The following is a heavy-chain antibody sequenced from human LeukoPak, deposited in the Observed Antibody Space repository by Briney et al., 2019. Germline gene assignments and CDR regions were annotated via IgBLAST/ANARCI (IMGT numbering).Heavy chain of an antibody. CDR1: GFTFSSYG. CDR2: IRYDGSNK. D-gene: IGHD1-26*01. Sequence: GGSLRLSCAASGFTFSSYGMHWVRQAPGKWLEWVAFIRYDGSNKYYEDSVKGRFTISRDNSKNTLNLQMNSLRAEDTAVYYCAKDRGDYYYMDVWGKGTTVTVSS. CDR3: AKDRGDYYYMDV. J-gene: IGHJ6*03. V-gene: IGHV3-30*02.